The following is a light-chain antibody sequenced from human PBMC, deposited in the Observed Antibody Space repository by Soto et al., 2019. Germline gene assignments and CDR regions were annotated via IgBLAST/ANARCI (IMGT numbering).Light chain of an antibody. V-gene: IGKV1-39*01. J-gene: IGKJ4*01. CDR1: QSISNF. CDR3: QQSYTTVRS. Sequence: DLQMTQSPSSLSASVGDRVTISCRASQSISNFLNWYQQKPGKAPQLLIYAASRLHSGVPPRFSGSGAGTDFTLTISSLQPEDFATYFCQQSYTTVRSFGGGTKVE. CDR2: AAS.